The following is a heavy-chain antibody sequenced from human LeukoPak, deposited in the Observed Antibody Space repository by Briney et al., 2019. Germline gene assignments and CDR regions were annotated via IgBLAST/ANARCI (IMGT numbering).Heavy chain of an antibody. J-gene: IGHJ4*02. CDR1: GGSIITTNW. CDR2: VHLNGAT. Sequence: SETLSLTCAVSGGSIITTNWWSWVRQPPGKGLEWIGEVHLNGATHYNPSLGSRVSMSIDKSKNHMSLKLTSVTAADTAFYYCTRESGAFSPFGFWGQGTLVTVSS. D-gene: IGHD1-26*01. V-gene: IGHV4-4*02. CDR3: TRESGAFSPFGF.